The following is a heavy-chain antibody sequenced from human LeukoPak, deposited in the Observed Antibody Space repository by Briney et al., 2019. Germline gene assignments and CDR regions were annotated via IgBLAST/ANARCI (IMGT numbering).Heavy chain of an antibody. V-gene: IGHV4-59*01. Sequence: SSETLSLTCTVSGGSISNYYWSWIRQPPGKGLEWIGFILSSGSTYYNPSLKSRVTISADTSNNQFSLKLNSVTAADTAVYYCARAGPRRDGYNADYWGQGTLVTVSS. CDR2: ILSSGST. CDR1: GGSISNYY. D-gene: IGHD5-24*01. J-gene: IGHJ4*02. CDR3: ARAGPRRDGYNADY.